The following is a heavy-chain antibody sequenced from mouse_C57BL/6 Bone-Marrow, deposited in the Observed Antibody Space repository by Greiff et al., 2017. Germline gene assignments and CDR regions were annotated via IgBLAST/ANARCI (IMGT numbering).Heavy chain of an antibody. J-gene: IGHJ4*01. V-gene: IGHV1-26*01. D-gene: IGHD1-1*01. Sequence: EVQLQQSGPELVKPGASVKISCKASGYTFTDYYMNWVKQSHGKSLEWIGDINPNNGGTSYNQKFKGKATLTVDKSSSTAYMELRSLTSEDSAVYYCARGDYYGSSPDCAVDDWGKGTSVTVSS. CDR3: ARGDYYGSSPDCAVDD. CDR2: INPNNGGT. CDR1: GYTFTDYY.